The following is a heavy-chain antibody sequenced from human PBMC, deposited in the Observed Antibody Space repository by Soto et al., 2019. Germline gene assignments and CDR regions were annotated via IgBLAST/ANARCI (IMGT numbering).Heavy chain of an antibody. CDR3: VRDSRTGCSSINCYMH. V-gene: IGHV4-4*02. CDR1: GDSLTNNHW. D-gene: IGHD2-15*01. Sequence: QLQLRESGPGLVQPSGTLSLTCDVSGDSLTNNHWWSWVRQAPGKGLEWIGEIWHTGRPNYNPSLKMRVAISIDKSKNQFSLKLSSVTAADTAVYYCVRDSRTGCSSINCYMHWGQGTLVTVSS. CDR2: IWHTGRP. J-gene: IGHJ4*02.